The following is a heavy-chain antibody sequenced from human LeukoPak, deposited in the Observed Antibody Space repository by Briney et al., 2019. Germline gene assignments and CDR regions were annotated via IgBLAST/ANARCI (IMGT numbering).Heavy chain of an antibody. J-gene: IGHJ4*02. CDR2: ISGSGGST. V-gene: IGHV3-23*01. D-gene: IGHD3-22*01. Sequence: GGSLRLSCAASGFTLSSYAMSWVRQAPGKGLEWVSAISGSGGSTSSADSVKGRFTISRDNAQNSLYLQMNSLRAEDTAVYYCARAGPYYYDSSGYWGQGTLVTVSS. CDR1: GFTLSSYA. CDR3: ARAGPYYYDSSGY.